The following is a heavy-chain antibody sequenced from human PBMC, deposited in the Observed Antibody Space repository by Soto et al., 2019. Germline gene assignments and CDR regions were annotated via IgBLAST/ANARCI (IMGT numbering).Heavy chain of an antibody. CDR2: RYYSGNT. D-gene: IGHD3-22*01. J-gene: IGHJ4*02. CDR3: ARGGYDTSGQTFIGWGPDC. CDR1: GVSITSGSYY. Sequence: HVQLQESGPGPVTPSQTLSLSCTVSGVSITSGSYYWTWVRQSPGKGLEWIGYRYYSGNTYYNPSLNSRASISVDTSKNPFFLKLTSVTAADTAVYFCARGGYDTSGQTFIGWGPDCWGQGTLVTVSS. V-gene: IGHV4-30-4*01.